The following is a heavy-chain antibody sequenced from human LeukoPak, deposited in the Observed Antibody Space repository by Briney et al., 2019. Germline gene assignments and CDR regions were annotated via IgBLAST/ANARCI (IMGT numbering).Heavy chain of an antibody. Sequence: GGTLRLSCGASGFTFSSYGMSWVRQAPGKGLEWVSSISDSGDRTFYADSVKGRFTISRDNSKNTVYLQMNSLRAEDTALCYCAKDDSPVTYLDWLLPFDYWGQGTLVTVSS. V-gene: IGHV3-23*01. CDR2: ISDSGDRT. J-gene: IGHJ4*02. D-gene: IGHD3-9*01. CDR3: AKDDSPVTYLDWLLPFDY. CDR1: GFTFSSYG.